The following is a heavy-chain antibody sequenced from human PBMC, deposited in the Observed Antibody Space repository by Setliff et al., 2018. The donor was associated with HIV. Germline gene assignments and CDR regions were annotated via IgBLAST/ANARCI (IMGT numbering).Heavy chain of an antibody. J-gene: IGHJ4*02. CDR1: GFTFSTYP. CDR3: ARDPTRRGAIAVAGEGDY. V-gene: IGHV3-23*01. Sequence: LRLSCAASGFTFSTYPMSWVRQALGKGLEWVSGISGSGGSTYYADSVKGRFTISRDNSKNTLYLQMNSLRAEDTAVYYCARDPTRRGAIAVAGEGDYWGQGTLVTVSS. D-gene: IGHD6-19*01. CDR2: ISGSGGST.